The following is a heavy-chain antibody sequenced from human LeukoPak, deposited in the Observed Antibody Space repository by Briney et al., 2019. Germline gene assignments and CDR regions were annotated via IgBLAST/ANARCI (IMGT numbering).Heavy chain of an antibody. V-gene: IGHV4-39*07. CDR1: GGSISSGSYY. CDR3: ARPRQGYGRGYCFDY. CDR2: IDHSGST. D-gene: IGHD1-1*01. Sequence: SQTLSLTCTVSGGSISSGSYYWSWIRQPPGKGLEWIGEIDHSGSTNYNPSLKSRITISVDTSKNQFSLKLRSVTAADTAVYYCARPRQGYGRGYCFDYWGQGVLVTVSS. J-gene: IGHJ4*02.